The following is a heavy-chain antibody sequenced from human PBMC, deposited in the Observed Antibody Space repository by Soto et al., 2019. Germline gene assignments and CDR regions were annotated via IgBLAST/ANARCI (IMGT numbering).Heavy chain of an antibody. CDR3: ARDQFSPAHPARKEVAGKDYYYMAV. Sequence: GGSLGLACAASGSSVRSYRMNWVRQAPGKGLEWVSYISSSSSTIYYADSVKGRFTISRDKAKNSLYLKMNSLRAEDTAVYYCARDQFSPAHPARKEVAGKDYYYMAVGGKGTTVPVPS. CDR2: ISSSSSTI. D-gene: IGHD6-19*01. J-gene: IGHJ6*03. CDR1: GSSVRSYR. V-gene: IGHV3-48*01.